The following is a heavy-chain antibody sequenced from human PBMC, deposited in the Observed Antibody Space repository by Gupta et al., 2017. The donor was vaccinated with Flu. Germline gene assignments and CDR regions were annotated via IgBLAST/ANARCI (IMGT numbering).Heavy chain of an antibody. D-gene: IGHD1-1*01. CDR3: ARDRLVDNNWYEFFDY. CDR1: A. CDR2: ISGSGGTT. Sequence: AMSWVRQAPGKGLEWVSVISGSGGTTYYADSVKGRFTISRDNYKNTRYLQVNSMRAEETAVYYCARDRLVDNNWYEFFDYGGQGTLLTVSS. V-gene: IGHV3-23*01. J-gene: IGHJ4*02.